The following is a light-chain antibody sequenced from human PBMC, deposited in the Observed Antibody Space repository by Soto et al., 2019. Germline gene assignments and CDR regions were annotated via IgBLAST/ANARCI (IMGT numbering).Light chain of an antibody. CDR3: QQYNTYSWT. Sequence: DIQLTQSPSTLSAFVGDRVTITCRASQSIRTWLAWYQQKPGEAPKLLIYDAPTLESGVPSRFSGSGSGTEFTLTISSLQPDDFAIYYCQQYNTYSWTFGQGTKVDI. CDR1: QSIRTW. J-gene: IGKJ1*01. V-gene: IGKV1-5*01. CDR2: DAP.